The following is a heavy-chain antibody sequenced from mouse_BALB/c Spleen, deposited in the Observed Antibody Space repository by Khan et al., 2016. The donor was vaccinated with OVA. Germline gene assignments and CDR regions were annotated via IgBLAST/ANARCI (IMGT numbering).Heavy chain of an antibody. CDR3: SRSTYRYAFVY. V-gene: IGHV3-8*02. Sequence: VQLQQSGPSLVKPSQTLSLTCSVTGDSITSGYWNWIRKFPGNKLEYMGYIIYTGYTYYNPSLQSRISITRHTSKNQYYLQLNSVTDEDTATYXLSRSTYRYAFVYWGQGTLVIVSA. CDR1: GDSITSGY. D-gene: IGHD2-12*01. J-gene: IGHJ3*01. CDR2: IIYTGYT.